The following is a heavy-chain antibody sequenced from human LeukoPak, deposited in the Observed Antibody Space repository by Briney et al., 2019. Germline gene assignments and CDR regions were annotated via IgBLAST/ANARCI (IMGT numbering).Heavy chain of an antibody. CDR1: GFTFSSYA. J-gene: IGHJ6*03. CDR2: ISGSGGST. D-gene: IGHD5-18*01. CDR3: ATSTLPWIQPGYYYMDV. Sequence: TGGSLRLSCAASGFTFSSYAMSWVRQAPGKGLEWVSAISGSGGSTYYADSVKGRFTISRDNSKNTLYLQMKRLRAEDTAVYYCATSTLPWIQPGYYYMDVWGKGTTVTVSS. V-gene: IGHV3-23*01.